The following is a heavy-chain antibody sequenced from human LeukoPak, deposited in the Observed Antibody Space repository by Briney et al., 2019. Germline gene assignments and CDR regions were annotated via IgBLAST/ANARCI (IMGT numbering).Heavy chain of an antibody. CDR1: GFTFSRFG. V-gene: IGHV3-30*18. CDR3: AKQSGG. CDR2: ISYDGSNK. D-gene: IGHD2-15*01. J-gene: IGHJ4*02. Sequence: PGGSLRLSCAASGFTFSRFGMHWVRQAPGKGLEWVAVISYDGSNKYYADSVKGRFTISRDNSKNTLYLQMNSLRAEDTAVYYCAKQSGGWGQGTLVTVSS.